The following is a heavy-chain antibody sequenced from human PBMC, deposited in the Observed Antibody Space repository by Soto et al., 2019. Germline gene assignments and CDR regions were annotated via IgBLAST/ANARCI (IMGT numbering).Heavy chain of an antibody. CDR2: INHSGST. J-gene: IGHJ4*02. CDR3: ARKAGRTTPDY. D-gene: IGHD1-1*01. V-gene: IGHV4-34*01. Sequence: QVQLQQWGAGLLKPSETLSLTCAVYGGSFSGYYWSWIRQPPGKGLEWIGEINHSGSTNYNPSLKSRFTISVDTSKNQFSLKLSSVTAADTAVYYCARKAGRTTPDYWGQGTLVTVSS. CDR1: GGSFSGYY.